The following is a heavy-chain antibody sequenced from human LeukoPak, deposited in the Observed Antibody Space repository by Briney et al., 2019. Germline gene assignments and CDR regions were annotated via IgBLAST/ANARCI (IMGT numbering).Heavy chain of an antibody. V-gene: IGHV4-59*08. J-gene: IGHJ4*02. D-gene: IGHD3-22*01. CDR1: GGSISSYY. CDR2: IYYSGST. Sequence: SETLSLTCTVSGGSISSYYWSWIRQPPGKGLEWIGYIYYSGSTNYNPSLKSRVTISVDTSKNQFSLKLSSVTAADTAVYYCARVTYYYDSSPFDFDYWGQGTLVTVSS. CDR3: ARVTYYYDSSPFDFDY.